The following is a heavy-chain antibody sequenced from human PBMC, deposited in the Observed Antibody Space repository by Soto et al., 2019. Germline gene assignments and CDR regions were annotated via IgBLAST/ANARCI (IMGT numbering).Heavy chain of an antibody. CDR2: IYYSGST. Sequence: SETLSLTCTVSGGSISSYYWSWIRQPPGKGLEWIGYIYYSGSTNYNPSLKSRVTRSVDTSKNQFSLKLSSVTAADTAVYYCARKRGEYYDSSGYDYWGQGTLVTVSS. CDR1: GGSISSYY. CDR3: ARKRGEYYDSSGYDY. V-gene: IGHV4-59*01. J-gene: IGHJ4*02. D-gene: IGHD3-22*01.